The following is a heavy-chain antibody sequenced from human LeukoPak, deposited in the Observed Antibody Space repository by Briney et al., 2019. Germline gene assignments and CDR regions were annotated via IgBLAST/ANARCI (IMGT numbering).Heavy chain of an antibody. CDR2: INHSGST. J-gene: IGHJ4*02. Sequence: SETLSLTYAVYGGSFSGYYWSWIRQPPGKGLEWIGEINHSGSTNYNPSLKSRVTISVDTSKNQFSLKLSSVTAADTAVYYCARQRLRLRLDAFDYWGQGTLVTVSS. CDR3: ARQRLRLRLDAFDY. V-gene: IGHV4-34*01. D-gene: IGHD5-12*01. CDR1: GGSFSGYY.